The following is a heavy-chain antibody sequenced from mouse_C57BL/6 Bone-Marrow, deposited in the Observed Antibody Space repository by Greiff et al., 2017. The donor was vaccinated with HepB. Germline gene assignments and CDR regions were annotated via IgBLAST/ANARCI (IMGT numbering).Heavy chain of an antibody. CDR2: IRNKANGYTT. V-gene: IGHV7-3*01. D-gene: IGHD1-1*01. CDR3: ARSPLYYYGSSYWYFDV. J-gene: IGHJ1*03. CDR1: GFTFTDYY. Sequence: EVNLVESGGGLVQPGGSLSLSCAASGFTFTDYYMSWVRQPPGKALEWLGFIRNKANGYTTEYSASVKGRFTISRDNSQSILYLQMNALRAEDSATYYFARSPLYYYGSSYWYFDVWGTGTTVTVSS.